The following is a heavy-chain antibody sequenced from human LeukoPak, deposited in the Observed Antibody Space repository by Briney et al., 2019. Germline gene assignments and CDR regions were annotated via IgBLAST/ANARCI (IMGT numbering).Heavy chain of an antibody. CDR1: GFTVSSNY. CDR2: IYSGGST. V-gene: IGHV3-66*01. CDR3: ARIEFYGMDV. Sequence: GGSLRLSCAASGFTVSSNYMSWVRQAPGKGLEWVSVIYSGGSTYCADSVKGRLTISRDNSKNTLYLQMNSLRAEDTAVYYCARIEFYGMDVWGQGTTVTVSS. D-gene: IGHD3-10*01. J-gene: IGHJ6*01.